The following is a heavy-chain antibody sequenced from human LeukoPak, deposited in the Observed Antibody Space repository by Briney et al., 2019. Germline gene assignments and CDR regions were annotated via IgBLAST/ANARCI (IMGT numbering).Heavy chain of an antibody. J-gene: IGHJ6*02. CDR3: ARDLSSPLYYYGMDV. Sequence: GGSLRLSCAASGFTFSSYAMSWVRQAPGKGLEWVSAISGSGGSTYYADSVKGRFTISRDNSKNTLYLQMNSLRAEDTAVYYCARDLSSPLYYYGMDVWGQGTTVTVSS. CDR2: ISGSGGST. CDR1: GFTFSSYA. V-gene: IGHV3-23*01.